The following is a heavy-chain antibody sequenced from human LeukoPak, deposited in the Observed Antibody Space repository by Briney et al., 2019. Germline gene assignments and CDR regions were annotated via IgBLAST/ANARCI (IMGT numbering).Heavy chain of an antibody. CDR3: ARGDSVAGTSNYLDS. CDR1: GYTFTSFD. V-gene: IGHV1-8*01. D-gene: IGHD6-19*01. Sequence: GASVKVSCKTSGYTFTSFDIHWVRQATGQGLEWMGWMKPNDGNRGFAQKFQGRLTVTSDTSLVTAYMELTSLTSDDTAVYYCARGDSVAGTSNYLDSWGQGTLVTVSS. J-gene: IGHJ5*01. CDR2: MKPNDGNR.